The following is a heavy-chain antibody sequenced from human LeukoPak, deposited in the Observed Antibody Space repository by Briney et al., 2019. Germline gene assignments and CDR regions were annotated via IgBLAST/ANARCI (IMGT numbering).Heavy chain of an antibody. CDR2: IRYDESNK. CDR1: GFTFSSYG. CDR3: ARQRMVRGYYYYYMDV. D-gene: IGHD3-10*01. J-gene: IGHJ6*03. Sequence: PGGSLTLSCAASGFTFSSYGMHWVRQAPAKGLEGVAFIRYDESNKYYADSVKGRFTICRDNSKNTLYLQMNSLRAEDTAVYYCARQRMVRGYYYYYMDVWGKGTTVTISS. V-gene: IGHV3-30*02.